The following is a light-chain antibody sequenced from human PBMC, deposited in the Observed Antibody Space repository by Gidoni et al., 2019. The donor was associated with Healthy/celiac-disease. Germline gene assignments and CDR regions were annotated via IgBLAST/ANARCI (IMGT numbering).Light chain of an antibody. CDR3: MQALQTPCS. J-gene: IGKJ2*04. CDR1: QSLLHSNGYNY. Sequence: DIVMTQSPLSLPFTPGEPASISCRSSQSLLHSNGYNYLDWYLQKPGQSPQLLIYLGSNRASGVPDRFSGSGSGTDFTLKISRVEAEDVGVYYCMQALQTPCSFGQGTKLEIK. CDR2: LGS. V-gene: IGKV2-28*01.